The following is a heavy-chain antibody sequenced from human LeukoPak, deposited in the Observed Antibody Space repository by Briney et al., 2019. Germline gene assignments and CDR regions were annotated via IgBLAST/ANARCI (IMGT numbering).Heavy chain of an antibody. CDR3: ARVNPSVVPAAMYWYFDL. Sequence: ASAKVSCKASGYTFTSYYMHWVRQAPGQGLEWMGWMNPNSGATNYAQKFQGRVTMTRDTSSSTAYMELSRLTSDDTAVYYCARVNPSVVPAAMYWYFDLWGCGTLVTVSS. V-gene: IGHV1-2*02. J-gene: IGHJ2*01. CDR2: MNPNSGAT. D-gene: IGHD2-2*01. CDR1: GYTFTSYY.